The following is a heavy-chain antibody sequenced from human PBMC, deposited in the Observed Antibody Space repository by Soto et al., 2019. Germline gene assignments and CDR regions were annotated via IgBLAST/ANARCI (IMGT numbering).Heavy chain of an antibody. Sequence: GGSLRLSCAASGFTFSSYAMSWVRQAPGKGLEWVSAISGIGGSTYYAGSVKGRFTISRDNSKNTLYLQMNSLRAEDTAVYYCAKDRTGYCGGDCYPYYFDYWGQGTLVTVSS. CDR1: GFTFSSYA. D-gene: IGHD2-21*02. CDR2: ISGIGGST. CDR3: AKDRTGYCGGDCYPYYFDY. J-gene: IGHJ4*02. V-gene: IGHV3-23*01.